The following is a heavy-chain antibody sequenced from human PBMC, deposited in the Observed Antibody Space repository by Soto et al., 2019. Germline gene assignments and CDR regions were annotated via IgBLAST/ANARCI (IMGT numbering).Heavy chain of an antibody. CDR1: GFTFSSYG. CDR2: ISYDGSNK. CDR3: AKDHAMVETDFDY. V-gene: IGHV3-30*18. Sequence: QVQLVESGGGVVQPGWSLRLSCAASGFTFSSYGMHWVRQAPGKGLEWVAVISYDGSNKYYADSVKGRFTIPRDNSKNTLYLQMNSLRAEDTAVYYCAKDHAMVETDFDYWGQGTLVTVSS. J-gene: IGHJ4*02. D-gene: IGHD5-18*01.